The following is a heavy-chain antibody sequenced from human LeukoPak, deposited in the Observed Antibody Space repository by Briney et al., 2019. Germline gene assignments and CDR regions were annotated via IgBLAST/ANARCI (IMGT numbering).Heavy chain of an antibody. CDR2: IKGDGIST. CDR3: ARATARYGYFDY. Sequence: GGSLRLSCAASGFDFSSNWMHWVRHAPGQGLVWVSRIKGDGISTNYADSVKGRFTVSRDTSKNTLYLQMNSLRAEDTAVYYCARATARYGYFDYWGQGTLVTVSS. J-gene: IGHJ4*02. V-gene: IGHV3-74*01. CDR1: GFDFSSNW. D-gene: IGHD5-18*01.